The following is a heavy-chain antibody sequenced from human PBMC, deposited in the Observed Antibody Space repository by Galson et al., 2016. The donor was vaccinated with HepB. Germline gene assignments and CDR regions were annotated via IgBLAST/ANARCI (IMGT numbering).Heavy chain of an antibody. V-gene: IGHV1-2*02. CDR1: GYTFSDYY. Sequence: SVKVSCKASGYTFSDYYIHWIRQAPGQGLEWMGWVNPNNGVTNYVEKFQGRVTMTRDTSITTAHMELKRLKYDDTAVYYCARVGILGVPDYWGQGTLVAVSS. CDR3: ARVGILGVPDY. J-gene: IGHJ4*02. D-gene: IGHD2-21*01. CDR2: VNPNNGVT.